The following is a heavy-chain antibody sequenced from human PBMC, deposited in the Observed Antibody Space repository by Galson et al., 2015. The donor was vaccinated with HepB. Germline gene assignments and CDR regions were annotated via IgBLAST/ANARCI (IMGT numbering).Heavy chain of an antibody. CDR2: INGNEDK. J-gene: IGHJ5*02. CDR3: AHRGLEARISIFGVVTQYKWFDP. D-gene: IGHD3-3*02. Sequence: PALVKPTQTLTLTCTFSGFSLSPTGVAVGWIRQPPGKALEWLAVINGNEDKHYSPSLESRLTITKDTSKNQVVLTVTNMDPVDTATYYCAHRGLEARISIFGVVTQYKWFDPWGQGILVTVSS. V-gene: IGHV2-5*01. CDR1: GFSLSPTGVA.